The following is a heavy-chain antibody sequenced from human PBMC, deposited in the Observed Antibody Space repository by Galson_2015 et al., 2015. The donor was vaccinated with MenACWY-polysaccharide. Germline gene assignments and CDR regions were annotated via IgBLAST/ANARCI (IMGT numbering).Heavy chain of an antibody. J-gene: IGHJ5*02. D-gene: IGHD3-3*02. CDR3: ARILSRARLDP. CDR2: INSDGSST. Sequence: SLRLSCAASGFTFNSYWMHWVRQVPGKGLVWVSLINSDGSSTNYADSVKGRFTISRDNGKNTLYLQMNSLRAEDTAVYYCARILSRARLDPWVQGTLVTVSS. CDR1: GFTFNSYW. V-gene: IGHV3-74*01.